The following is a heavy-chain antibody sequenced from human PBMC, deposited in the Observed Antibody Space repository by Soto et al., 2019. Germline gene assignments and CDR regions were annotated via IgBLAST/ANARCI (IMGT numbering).Heavy chain of an antibody. CDR2: IYHSGST. V-gene: IGHV4-38-2*02. CDR3: ARVPTVGVFDY. J-gene: IGHJ4*02. D-gene: IGHD1-26*01. Sequence: PSETLSLTCFVSGGSITSYHWSWIRQFPGKGLEWIGSIYHSGSTYYNPSLKSRVTISVDTSKNQFSLKLSSVTAADTAVYYCARVPTVGVFDYWGQGALVTVSS. CDR1: GGSITSYH.